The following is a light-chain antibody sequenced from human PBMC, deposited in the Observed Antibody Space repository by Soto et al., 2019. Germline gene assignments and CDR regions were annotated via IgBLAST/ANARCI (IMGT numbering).Light chain of an antibody. J-gene: IGLJ2*01. V-gene: IGLV2-8*01. CDR1: SSDVGGYNY. CDR2: EVS. CDR3: SSYAGSNNFDVV. Sequence: QSALTQPPSASGSPGQSVTISCTGTSSDVGGYNYVSWYQQHPGKAPKLMIYEVSKRPSGVPDRFSGSKSGNTASLTVSGLQAEDEADYYCSSYAGSNNFDVVFGRGTKLNVL.